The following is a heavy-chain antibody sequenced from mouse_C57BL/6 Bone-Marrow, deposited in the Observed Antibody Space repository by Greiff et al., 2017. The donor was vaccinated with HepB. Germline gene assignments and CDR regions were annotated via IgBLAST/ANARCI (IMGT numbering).Heavy chain of an antibody. D-gene: IGHD1-1*01. CDR2: ISSGGDYI. Sequence: EVKLMESGEGLVKPGGSLKLSCAASGFTFSSYAMSWVRQTPEKRLEWVAYISSGGDYIYYADTVKGRFTISRDNARITLYLQMSSLMSEDTAMYYCTREITTVEYFDVWGTGTTVTVSS. V-gene: IGHV5-9-1*02. CDR1: GFTFSSYA. J-gene: IGHJ1*03. CDR3: TREITTVEYFDV.